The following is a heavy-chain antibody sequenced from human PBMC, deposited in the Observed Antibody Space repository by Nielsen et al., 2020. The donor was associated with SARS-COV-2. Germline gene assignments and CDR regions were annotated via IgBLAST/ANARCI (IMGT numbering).Heavy chain of an antibody. CDR3: ARQIAVAGTQH. D-gene: IGHD6-19*01. J-gene: IGHJ1*01. V-gene: IGHV1-2*06. CDR1: GYTFTSYD. CDR2: INPNSGGT. Sequence: ASVKVSCKASGYTFTSYDINWVRQAPGQGLEWMGRINPNSGGTNYAQKFQGRVTMTRDTSISTAYMELSRLRSDDTAVYYCARQIAVAGTQHWGQGTLVTVSS.